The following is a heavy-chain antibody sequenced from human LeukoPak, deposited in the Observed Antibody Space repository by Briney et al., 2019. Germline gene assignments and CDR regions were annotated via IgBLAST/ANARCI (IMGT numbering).Heavy chain of an antibody. CDR3: TSSLVRVLGWFAYYYYGMDV. CDR2: IRSKAYGGTT. D-gene: IGHD3-3*01. Sequence: GGSLTLSCTVSGFSFGDYAMSWVWQAPEKGRGWVGFIRSKAYGGTTEYAASVKRIFTISRDDSKSFSYLQMNILKTEVTAVDYCTSSLVRVLGWFAYYYYGMDVWGQGTTVTVSS. V-gene: IGHV3-49*04. CDR1: GFSFGDYA. J-gene: IGHJ6*02.